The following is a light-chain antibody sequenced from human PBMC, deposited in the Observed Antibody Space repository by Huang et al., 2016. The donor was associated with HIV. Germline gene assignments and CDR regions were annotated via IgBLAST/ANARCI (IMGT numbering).Light chain of an antibody. Sequence: EIVLTQSPGTLSLSPGERATLPCRASQSVSSSYLAWYQQTPGQAPRLLIYGASSRATGIADRFSGSGAGTDFTLTISRLEPDDFAVYYCQQYGSSPQFTFGPGTKVDIK. CDR1: QSVSSSY. CDR2: GAS. CDR3: QQYGSSPQFT. J-gene: IGKJ3*01. V-gene: IGKV3-20*01.